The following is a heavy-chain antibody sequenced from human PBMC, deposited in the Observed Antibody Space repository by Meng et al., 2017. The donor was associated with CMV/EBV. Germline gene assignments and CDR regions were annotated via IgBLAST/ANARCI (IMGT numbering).Heavy chain of an antibody. CDR2: ISYDGSNK. J-gene: IGHJ4*02. D-gene: IGHD3-9*01. V-gene: IGHV3-30-3*01. Sequence: GESLKISCAASGFTFSSYAMHWVRQAPGKGLEWVAVISYDGSNKYYADSVKGRFTISRDNSKNTLYLQMNSLRAEDTAVYYCARVRSSTDVLRYFDRLLDFDYWGQGTLVTVSS. CDR3: ARVRSSTDVLRYFDRLLDFDY. CDR1: GFTFSSYA.